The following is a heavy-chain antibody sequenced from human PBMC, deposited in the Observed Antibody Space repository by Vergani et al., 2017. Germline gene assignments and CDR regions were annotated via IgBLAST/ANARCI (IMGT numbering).Heavy chain of an antibody. CDR1: GYTFTSYY. CDR2: INPSGGST. V-gene: IGHV1-46*01. J-gene: IGHJ6*03. CDR3: TTDLKLGRPKTSLRYYYDMDV. Sequence: QVQLVQSGAEVKKPGASVKVSCKASGYTFTSYYMHWVRQAPGQGLEWMGIINPSGGSTSYAQKFQGRVTMTRDTSTSTVYMELSSLRSEDTAVYYCTTDLKLGRPKTSLRYYYDMDVWGKGTTVTVSS. D-gene: IGHD2-2*01.